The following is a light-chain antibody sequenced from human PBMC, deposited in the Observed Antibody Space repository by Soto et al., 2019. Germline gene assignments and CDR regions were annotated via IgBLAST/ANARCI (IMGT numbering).Light chain of an antibody. V-gene: IGKV1-5*01. CDR1: QSISNW. CDR2: GAS. Sequence: DIQMTQSPSTLSASVGDRVTITCRASQSISNWLAWYQQKPGKAPNLLISGASSLESGVPSRFSGSGSGTEFTLTISSLQPDDFATYYCQQYHSYSTWTFGQGTKVDIK. J-gene: IGKJ1*01. CDR3: QQYHSYSTWT.